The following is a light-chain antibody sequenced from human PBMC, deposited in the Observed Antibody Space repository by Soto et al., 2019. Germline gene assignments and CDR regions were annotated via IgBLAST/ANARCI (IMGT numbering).Light chain of an antibody. V-gene: IGKV3-20*01. CDR2: GAS. J-gene: IGKJ1*01. CDR1: QTIRSNY. CDR3: EQYGSSPWT. Sequence: ETVLTQSPGTLSLSPGERATLSCRASQTIRSNYLAWYRQTPGQAPRLLIYGASNRATGIADRFSGSGSGTDFTLIISRLETEDFALYYCEQYGSSPWTFGQGTQVAIK.